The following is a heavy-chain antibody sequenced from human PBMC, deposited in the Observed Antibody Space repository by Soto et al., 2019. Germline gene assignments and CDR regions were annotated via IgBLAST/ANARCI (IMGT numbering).Heavy chain of an antibody. CDR2: IYYSGST. Sequence: PSETLSLTCAVYGGSFSSYYWSWIRQPPGKGLEWIGSIYYSGSTYYNPSLKSRVTISVDTSKNQFSLKLSSVTAADTAVYYCSGLDFYYYGMDVWGQGTTVTVSS. V-gene: IGHV4-59*05. D-gene: IGHD1-1*01. J-gene: IGHJ6*02. CDR1: GGSFSSYY. CDR3: SGLDFYYYGMDV.